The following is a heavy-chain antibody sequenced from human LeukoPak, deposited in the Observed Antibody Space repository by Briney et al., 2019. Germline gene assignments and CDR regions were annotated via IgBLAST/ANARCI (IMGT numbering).Heavy chain of an antibody. V-gene: IGHV4-4*02. J-gene: IGHJ4*02. CDR1: LDSTTSNF. Sequence: SETLSLTCTVSLDSTTSNFWSWVRHPPGKGLEWIGEIHRSGSPNYNPSLQSRVTISIDRSRNQIALELSSVTAADTAVYYCARMKPYGDYGDYWGQGTLVTVSS. D-gene: IGHD4-17*01. CDR2: IHRSGSP. CDR3: ARMKPYGDYGDY.